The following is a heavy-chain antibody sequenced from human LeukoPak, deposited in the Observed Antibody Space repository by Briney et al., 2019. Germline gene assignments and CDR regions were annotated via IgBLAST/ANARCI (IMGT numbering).Heavy chain of an antibody. CDR3: AREGDSGYD. D-gene: IGHD5-12*01. Sequence: GRSLRLSCAASGFTFSSYGMHWVRQAPGKGLEWVAVISYDGSNKYYADSVKGRFTISRDNSKNTLYLQMNSLRAEDTAVYYCAREGDSGYDWGQGTLVTVSS. CDR2: ISYDGSNK. J-gene: IGHJ4*02. CDR1: GFTFSSYG. V-gene: IGHV3-30*03.